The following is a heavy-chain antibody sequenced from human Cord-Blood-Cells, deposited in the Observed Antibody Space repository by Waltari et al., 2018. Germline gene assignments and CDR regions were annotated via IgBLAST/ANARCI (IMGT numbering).Heavy chain of an antibody. CDR2: SYYSGST. D-gene: IGHD5-12*01. CDR1: GGSISSSSHY. Sequence: QLQLQESGPGLVKPSETLSLTCTVSGGSISSSSHYWGRIRQPPGKGLEWIGSSYYSGSTYYNPSLKSRVTISVDTSKNQFSLKLSSVTAADTAVYYYASRGYSGYDYAFDIWGQGTMVTVSS. CDR3: ASRGYSGYDYAFDI. J-gene: IGHJ3*02. V-gene: IGHV4-39*01.